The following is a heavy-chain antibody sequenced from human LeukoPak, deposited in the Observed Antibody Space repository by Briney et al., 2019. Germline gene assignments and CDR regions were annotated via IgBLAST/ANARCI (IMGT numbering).Heavy chain of an antibody. CDR3: AKDLRGSSDY. D-gene: IGHD6-6*01. Sequence: PGGSLRLSCAASGFTFSSYAMSWVRQAPGKGLDWVSAITASGGSSYHADSVKGRFTISRDNSKHTLYLQMNSLRAEDAAVYYCAKDLRGSSDYWGQGTLVTVSS. J-gene: IGHJ4*02. CDR1: GFTFSSYA. V-gene: IGHV3-23*01. CDR2: ITASGGSS.